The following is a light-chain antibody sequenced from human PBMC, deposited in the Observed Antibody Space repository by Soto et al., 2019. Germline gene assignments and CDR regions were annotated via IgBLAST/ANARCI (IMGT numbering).Light chain of an antibody. CDR2: DVS. CDR1: QSVSGY. V-gene: IGKV3-11*01. J-gene: IGKJ4*01. Sequence: EIVLTQSPATLSLSPGERATLSCRASQSVSGYFAWYQQKPGQAPRLLIYDVSNRAPGIPARFSGSGSGTDFTPTISSLEPEDFAVYYCQQRSNWPSTFGGGTKLEIK. CDR3: QQRSNWPST.